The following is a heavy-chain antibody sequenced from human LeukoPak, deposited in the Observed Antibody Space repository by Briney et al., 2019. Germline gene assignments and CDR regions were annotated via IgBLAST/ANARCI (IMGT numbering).Heavy chain of an antibody. CDR3: ARHILAAAGTPHYYYYMDV. J-gene: IGHJ6*03. D-gene: IGHD6-13*01. V-gene: IGHV4-4*07. Sequence: PSETLSLTCTVSGGSISSYYWGWIRQPAGKGLEWIGRIYTSGSTNYNPSLKSRVTMSVDTSKNQFFLKLGSVTAADTAVYYCARHILAAAGTPHYYYYMDVWGKGTTVTVSS. CDR2: IYTSGST. CDR1: GGSISSYY.